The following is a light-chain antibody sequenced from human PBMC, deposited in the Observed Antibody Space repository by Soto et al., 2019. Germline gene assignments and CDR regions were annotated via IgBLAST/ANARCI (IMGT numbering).Light chain of an antibody. Sequence: QSVLTQPPSVSGAPGQRVTISCTGSSSNIGAGYDVHWYLQLPGTAPKLLIYGNSNRPSGVPDRFSGSKSGTSASLAITGLQAEDEADYYCQSYDSSLSALFGGGTKLTVL. V-gene: IGLV1-40*01. CDR3: QSYDSSLSAL. CDR1: SSNIGAGYD. J-gene: IGLJ3*02. CDR2: GNS.